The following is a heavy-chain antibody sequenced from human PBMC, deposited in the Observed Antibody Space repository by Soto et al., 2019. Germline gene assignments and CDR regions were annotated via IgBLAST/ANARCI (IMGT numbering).Heavy chain of an antibody. CDR3: ARDQGGEFLKGSGMDV. Sequence: QVQLQESGPGLVKPSETLSLTCTVSGDSISRYYWSWIRLSPGKGLEWIGYIYYSGETNYNPSVKRRVTISVDRTKNQFSLKLSSETAADTAVYYCARDQGGEFLKGSGMDVWGQGTTVTVSS. J-gene: IGHJ6*02. V-gene: IGHV4-59*01. CDR1: GDSISRYY. D-gene: IGHD3-10*01. CDR2: IYYSGET.